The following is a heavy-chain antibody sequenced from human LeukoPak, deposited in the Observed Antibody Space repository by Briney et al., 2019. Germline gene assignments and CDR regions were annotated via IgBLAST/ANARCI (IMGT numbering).Heavy chain of an antibody. V-gene: IGHV1-69*05. J-gene: IGHJ6*03. Sequence: SVKVSCKASGGTFSSYAISWVRQAPGQGLEWMGGIIPIFGTANYAQKFQGRVTITTDESTSTAYMELSSLRSEDTAVYYCARSSCSSTNNKNYYYYMDVWGKGTTVTVSS. CDR2: IIPIFGTA. CDR1: GGTFSSYA. D-gene: IGHD2-2*01. CDR3: ARSSCSSTNNKNYYYYMDV.